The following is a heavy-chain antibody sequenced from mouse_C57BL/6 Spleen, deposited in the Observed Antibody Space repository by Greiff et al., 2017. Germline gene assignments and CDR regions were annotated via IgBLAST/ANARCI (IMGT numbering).Heavy chain of an antibody. J-gene: IGHJ4*01. CDR2: IWGGGST. D-gene: IGHD3-3*01. CDR3: AKEGDGYYAMDY. V-gene: IGHV2-9*01. CDR1: GFSLTSYG. Sequence: VKLQESGPGLVAPSQSLYITCTVSGFSLTSYGVAWVRQPPGKGLEWLGVIWGGGSTNYNSALMSRLSISKDNAKSQVFLKLNSLQTDDTAMYYCAKEGDGYYAMDYWGQGTSVTVSS.